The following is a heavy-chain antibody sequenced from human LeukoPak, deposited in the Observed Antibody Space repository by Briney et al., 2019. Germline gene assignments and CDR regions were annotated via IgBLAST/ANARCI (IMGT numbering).Heavy chain of an antibody. D-gene: IGHD2-15*01. CDR2: IYYSGST. J-gene: IGHJ3*02. CDR1: GGSISSGDYY. CDR3: ARDRIGQDAFDI. Sequence: PSPTLSLTCTVSGGSISSGDYYWSWIRQPPGKGLEWIGYIYYSGSTYYNPSLKSRVTISVDTSKNQFSLKLSSVTAADTAVYYCARDRIGQDAFDIWGQGTMVTVSS. V-gene: IGHV4-30-4*01.